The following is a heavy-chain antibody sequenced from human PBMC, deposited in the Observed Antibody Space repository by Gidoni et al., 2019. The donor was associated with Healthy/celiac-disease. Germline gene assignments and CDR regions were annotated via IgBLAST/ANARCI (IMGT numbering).Heavy chain of an antibody. V-gene: IGHV4-61*01. D-gene: IGHD3-22*01. Sequence: QVQLQESGPGLVKPSETLSLTCTVSGGSVSRGRYYWSWIRQPPGKGLEWIGYIYYSGSTNYPPSLKSRVTISVDTSKNQFSLKLSSVTAADTAVYYCARAPYDSSGYYSDAFDIWGQGTMVTVSS. J-gene: IGHJ3*02. CDR3: ARAPYDSSGYYSDAFDI. CDR2: IYYSGST. CDR1: GGSVSRGRYY.